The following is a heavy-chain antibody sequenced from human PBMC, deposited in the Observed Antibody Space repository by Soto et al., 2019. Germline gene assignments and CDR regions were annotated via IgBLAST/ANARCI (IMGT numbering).Heavy chain of an antibody. D-gene: IGHD6-19*01. Sequence: GASVKVSCKASGGTFSSYAISWVRQAPGQGLEWMGGIIPIFGTANYAQKFQGRVTITADESTSTAYMELSSLRSEDTAVYYCARGAPPEYSSGWYDPRAVGGMDVWGQGTTVTVS. J-gene: IGHJ6*02. CDR1: GGTFSSYA. CDR3: ARGAPPEYSSGWYDPRAVGGMDV. CDR2: IIPIFGTA. V-gene: IGHV1-69*13.